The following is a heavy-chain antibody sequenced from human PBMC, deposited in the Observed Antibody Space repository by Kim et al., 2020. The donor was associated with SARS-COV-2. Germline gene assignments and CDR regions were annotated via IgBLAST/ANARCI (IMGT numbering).Heavy chain of an antibody. J-gene: IGHJ6*02. D-gene: IGHD3-9*01. CDR3: AKDLLRYFDWPLGYGMDV. Sequence: KGRFPISRDNSKNTLYLQMNSLRAEDTAVYYCAKDLLRYFDWPLGYGMDVWGQGTTVTVSS. V-gene: IGHV3-30*02.